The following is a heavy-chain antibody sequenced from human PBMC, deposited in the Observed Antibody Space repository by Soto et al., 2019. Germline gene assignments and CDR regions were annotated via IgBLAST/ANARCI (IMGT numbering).Heavy chain of an antibody. J-gene: IGHJ4*02. CDR2: ISSSGSTI. V-gene: IGHV3-48*03. Sequence: PGGSLRLSCAASGFTFSSYEMNWVRQAPGKGLEWVSYISSSGSTIYYADSVKGRFTISRDNAKNSLYLQMNSLRAEDTAVYYCARGSVASTYYDILTGPPYFDYWGQGTLVTVSS. D-gene: IGHD3-9*01. CDR1: GFTFSSYE. CDR3: ARGSVASTYYDILTGPPYFDY.